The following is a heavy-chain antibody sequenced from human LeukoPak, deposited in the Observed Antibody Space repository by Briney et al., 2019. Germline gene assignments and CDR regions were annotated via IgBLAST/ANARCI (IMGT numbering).Heavy chain of an antibody. CDR3: ARDWGNWNYFDY. D-gene: IGHD1-20*01. CDR1: GFTFSSYW. Sequence: GGSLRLSCAASGFTFSSYWMSWVRQAPGKGLEWVANIKQDGSERYYVDSVKGRFTISRDNAKTSLYLQMNSLRAEDTAVYYCARDWGNWNYFDYWGQGTLVTVSS. V-gene: IGHV3-7*01. CDR2: IKQDGSER. J-gene: IGHJ4*02.